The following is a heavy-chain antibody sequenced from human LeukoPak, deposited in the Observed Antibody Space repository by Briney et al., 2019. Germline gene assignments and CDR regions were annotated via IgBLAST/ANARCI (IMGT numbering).Heavy chain of an antibody. CDR2: IYSGGST. Sequence: TGGSPRLSCAASGFTVSSNYMSWVRQAPGKGLEWVSVIYSGGSTYYADSVKGRFTISRDNSKNTLYLQMNSLRAEDTAVYYCAREPDGYIDYWGQGTLVTVSS. CDR1: GFTVSSNY. D-gene: IGHD5-24*01. V-gene: IGHV3-66*02. J-gene: IGHJ4*02. CDR3: AREPDGYIDY.